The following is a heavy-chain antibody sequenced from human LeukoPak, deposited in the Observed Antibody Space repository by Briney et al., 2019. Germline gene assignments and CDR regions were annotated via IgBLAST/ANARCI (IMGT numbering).Heavy chain of an antibody. CDR1: GGSISSSTYF. CDR3: ARGKKGAAARSRWFDP. J-gene: IGHJ5*02. CDR2: IYYSGST. V-gene: IGHV4-39*07. Sequence: SETLSLTCAVSGGSISSSTYFWGWIRQPPVKGLEWIGTIYYSGSTYYNPSLKSRVTISVDSSKNQFSLKLNSVTAADTAVYYCARGKKGAAARSRWFDPWGQGTLVTVSS. D-gene: IGHD6-13*01.